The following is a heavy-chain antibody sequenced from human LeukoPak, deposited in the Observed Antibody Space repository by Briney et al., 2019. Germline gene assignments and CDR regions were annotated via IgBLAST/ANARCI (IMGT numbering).Heavy chain of an antibody. V-gene: IGHV1-58*02. CDR3: AAVGATTFWYFDL. CDR1: GFTFTNSA. CDR2: IVVGNGNT. J-gene: IGHJ2*01. Sequence: SVKVSCKASGFTFTNSAMRWVRQARGQRLEWIGWIVVGNGNTNYAQKFQERVTITRDMSTSTAYMELSSLRSEDTAVYYCAAVGATTFWYFDLWGRGTLVTVSS. D-gene: IGHD1-26*01.